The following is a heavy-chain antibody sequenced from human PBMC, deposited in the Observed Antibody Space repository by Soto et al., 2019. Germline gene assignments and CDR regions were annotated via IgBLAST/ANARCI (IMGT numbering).Heavy chain of an antibody. CDR1: GFTFSNYF. CDR3: ARTYVPGIAGFDP. J-gene: IGHJ5*02. Sequence: GALRLSCAASGFTFSNYFMHWVRQVPGEGLVWVSRMSGDGKTISYADSVKGRFTISRDNAKNTLYLQMNSLRVEDTAVYYCARTYVPGIAGFDPWGQGTLVTVSS. CDR2: MSGDGKTI. D-gene: IGHD1-1*01. V-gene: IGHV3-74*01.